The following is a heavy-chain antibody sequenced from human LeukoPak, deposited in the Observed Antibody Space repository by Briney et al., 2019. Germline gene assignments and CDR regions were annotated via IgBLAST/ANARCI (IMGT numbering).Heavy chain of an antibody. Sequence: GGSLRLTCAASGFTFSNYAMSWVRQAPGEGLEWVSAITASGSSTYYADSVKGRFTISRDNSRDTLYLQMNSLRAEDTAVYYCAKGYYDYVWGSYYFDYWGQGTLVTVSS. V-gene: IGHV3-23*01. CDR1: GFTFSNYA. CDR2: ITASGSST. CDR3: AKGYYDYVWGSYYFDY. D-gene: IGHD3-16*01. J-gene: IGHJ4*02.